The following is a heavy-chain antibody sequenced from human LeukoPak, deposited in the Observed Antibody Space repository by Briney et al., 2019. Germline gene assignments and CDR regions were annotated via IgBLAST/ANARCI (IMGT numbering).Heavy chain of an antibody. Sequence: SETLSLTCTVSGGSISSSSYYWSWIRQPPGKGLEWIGEINHSGSTNYNPSLKSRVTISVDTSKNQFSLKLSSVTAADTAVYYCARGGYYYDSSGYYTDYYYYMDVWGKGTTVTISS. J-gene: IGHJ6*03. CDR1: GGSISSSSYY. V-gene: IGHV4-39*07. CDR3: ARGGYYYDSSGYYTDYYYYMDV. D-gene: IGHD3-22*01. CDR2: INHSGST.